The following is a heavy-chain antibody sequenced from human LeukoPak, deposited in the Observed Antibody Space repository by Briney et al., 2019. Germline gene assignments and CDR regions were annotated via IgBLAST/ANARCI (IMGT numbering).Heavy chain of an antibody. CDR3: ATDTERGYSGYVNY. Sequence: ASVKVSCKVSGYTLTELSMHWVRQAPGKGLEWMGGFDPEDGETIYAQKFQGRVTMTEDTSTDTAYVELSSLRSEDTAVYYCATDTERGYSGYVNYWGQGTLVTVSS. J-gene: IGHJ4*02. D-gene: IGHD5-12*01. CDR2: FDPEDGET. V-gene: IGHV1-24*01. CDR1: GYTLTELS.